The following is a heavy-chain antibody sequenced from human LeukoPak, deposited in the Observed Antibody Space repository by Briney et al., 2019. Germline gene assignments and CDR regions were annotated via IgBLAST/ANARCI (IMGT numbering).Heavy chain of an antibody. J-gene: IGHJ4*02. CDR2: IYYSESA. V-gene: IGHV4-59*02. CDR1: GDSVSSYY. D-gene: IGHD6-19*01. CDR3: ARDIAVAGVFDY. Sequence: PSETLSLTCTVSGDSVSSYYWSWIRQPPGKRLEWIGCIYYSESATYNPSLKSRVTISLDASKNQFFLKLSSVTAADTAVYYCARDIAVAGVFDYWGQGTLVTVSS.